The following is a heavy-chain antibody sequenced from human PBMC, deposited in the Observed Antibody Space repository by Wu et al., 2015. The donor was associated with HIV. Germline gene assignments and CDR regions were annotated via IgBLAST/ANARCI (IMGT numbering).Heavy chain of an antibody. CDR3: ARVGGKNYDSSRGAFDI. J-gene: IGHJ3*02. D-gene: IGHD3-22*01. Sequence: QVQLVQSGAEVKKPGSSVKVSCKASGGTFSSYAISWVRQAPGQGLEWMGRIIPIFGTANYAQKFQGRVTITADESTSTAYMELSSLRSEDTAVYYCARVGGKNYDSSRGAFDIWGQGTMVTVSS. CDR1: GGTFSSYA. V-gene: IGHV1-69*13. CDR2: IIPIFGTA.